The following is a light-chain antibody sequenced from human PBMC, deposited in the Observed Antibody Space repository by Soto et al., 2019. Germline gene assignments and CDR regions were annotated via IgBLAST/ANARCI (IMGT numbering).Light chain of an antibody. Sequence: DIQMTQSPSSLSASVGDRVTITCRASQGISNYLAWYQQKPGKVPKLLIYAASTLQSVVPSRFSGSGSGTDFTLTISSLQPEDVATYYCQKYNSAVFGGGTKVEIK. CDR1: QGISNY. CDR2: AAS. J-gene: IGKJ4*01. CDR3: QKYNSAV. V-gene: IGKV1-27*01.